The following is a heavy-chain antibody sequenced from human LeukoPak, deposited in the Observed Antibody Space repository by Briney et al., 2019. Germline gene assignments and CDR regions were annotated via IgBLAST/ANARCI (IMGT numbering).Heavy chain of an antibody. Sequence: QSGGSLRLSCAASGFTFSGSAIHWVRQSSGKGLDWVGQIDKKDKGYATATAYAASVKGRFTISRDDSINTAYLQMKSLKTEDTALYYCTRDSGTYNWFDPWGQGTLVTVSS. J-gene: IGHJ5*02. V-gene: IGHV3-73*01. CDR1: GFTFSGSA. D-gene: IGHD1-26*01. CDR3: TRDSGTYNWFDP. CDR2: IDKKDKGYATAT.